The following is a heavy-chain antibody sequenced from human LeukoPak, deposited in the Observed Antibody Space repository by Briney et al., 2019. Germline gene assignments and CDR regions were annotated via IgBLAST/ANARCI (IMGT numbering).Heavy chain of an antibody. CDR3: AKSIFGVVIGDTI. D-gene: IGHD3-3*01. CDR1: GFTFSSYA. V-gene: IGHV3-23*01. J-gene: IGHJ4*02. Sequence: GGSPRLSCAASGFTFSSYAMSWVRQAPGKGLEWVSAISGSGGSTYYADSVKGRFTISRDNSKNTLYLQMNSLRAEDTAVYYCAKSIFGVVIGDTIWGQGTLVTVSS. CDR2: ISGSGGST.